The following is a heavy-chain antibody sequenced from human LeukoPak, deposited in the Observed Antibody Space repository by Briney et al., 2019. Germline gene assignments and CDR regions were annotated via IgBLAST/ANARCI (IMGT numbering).Heavy chain of an antibody. CDR2: MNPNSGNT. CDR1: GYTFTTYD. V-gene: IGHV1-8*01. CDR3: ARGPNKSDGGNSGSAWFDP. J-gene: IGHJ5*02. Sequence: ASVKVSCKASGYTFTTYDINWVRQATGQGLEWMGWMNPNSGNTGYAQKFQGRVTMTRNTSISPAYTELRSLRSEDTAVYYCARGPNKSDGGNSGSAWFDPWGQGTLVTVSS. D-gene: IGHD4-23*01.